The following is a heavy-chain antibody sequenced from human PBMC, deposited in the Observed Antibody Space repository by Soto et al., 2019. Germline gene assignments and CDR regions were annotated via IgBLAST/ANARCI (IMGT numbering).Heavy chain of an antibody. J-gene: IGHJ4*02. CDR1: GFTFSSYA. V-gene: IGHV3-23*01. CDR3: AKDRNYPRDCFHY. CDR2: ISAKGQGI. D-gene: IGHD1-7*01. Sequence: GGSLRLSLAASGFTFSSYALSWVRQAPGKGLEWASAISAKGQGIDDAGSRRGRSTLSTDNSKNRIFLQVYSLSAEDTAVYYCAKDRNYPRDCFHYLGQGTLVTGSS.